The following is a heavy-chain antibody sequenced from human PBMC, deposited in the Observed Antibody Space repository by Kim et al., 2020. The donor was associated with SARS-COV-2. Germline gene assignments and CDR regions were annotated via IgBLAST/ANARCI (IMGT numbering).Heavy chain of an antibody. Sequence: SETLSLTCTVSGGSISSSSYYWGWIRQPPGKGLEWIGSIYYSGSTYYNPSLKSRVTISVDTSKNQFSLKLSSVTAADTAVYYCARHYLGGAKGRWFDPWGQGTLVTVSS. CDR2: IYYSGST. J-gene: IGHJ5*02. V-gene: IGHV4-39*01. CDR3: ARHYLGGAKGRWFDP. D-gene: IGHD1-26*01. CDR1: GGSISSSSYY.